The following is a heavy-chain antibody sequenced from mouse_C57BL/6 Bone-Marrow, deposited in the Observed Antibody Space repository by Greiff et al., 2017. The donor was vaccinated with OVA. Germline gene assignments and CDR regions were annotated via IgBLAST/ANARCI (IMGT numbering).Heavy chain of an antibody. D-gene: IGHD1-1*02. CDR1: GFTFSSYA. V-gene: IGHV5-4*03. CDR2: ISDGGSYT. J-gene: IGHJ4*01. Sequence: EVKLVESGGGLVKPGGSLKLSCAASGFTFSSYAMSWVRQTPEKRLEWVATISDGGSYTYYPDNVKGRFTISRDNVKNNLYLQMSHLKSEDTAMYYCARGFYGYYAMDYWGQGTSVTVSS. CDR3: ARGFYGYYAMDY.